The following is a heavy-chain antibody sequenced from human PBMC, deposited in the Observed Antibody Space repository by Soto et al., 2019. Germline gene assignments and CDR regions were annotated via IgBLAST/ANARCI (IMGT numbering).Heavy chain of an antibody. D-gene: IGHD2-21*02. V-gene: IGHV3-23*01. Sequence: EVQLLESGGGLVQPGGSLRLSCAASGFTFSSYAMSWVRQAPGKGLEWVSGISVSGDSTYYAGSVKGRFTISRDNSQSPLYLQKNRPGAEDTAVYLCAKIFRYGDPEYWGQGALVTVSS. J-gene: IGHJ4*02. CDR3: AKIFRYGDPEY. CDR1: GFTFSSYA. CDR2: ISVSGDST.